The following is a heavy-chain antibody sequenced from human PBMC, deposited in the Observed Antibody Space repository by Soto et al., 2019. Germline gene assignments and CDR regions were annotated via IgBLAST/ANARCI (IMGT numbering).Heavy chain of an antibody. CDR1: GGSISSSNW. CDR3: ARAVGLEGDSSDYNNWFDP. Sequence: SETLSLTCAVSGGSISSSNWWSWVRQPPGKGLEWIGEIYHSGSTNYNPSLKSRVTISVDKSKNQFSLKLSSVTAADTAVYYCARAVGLEGDSSDYNNWFDPWGQGTLVTVSS. V-gene: IGHV4-4*02. J-gene: IGHJ5*02. D-gene: IGHD3-22*01. CDR2: IYHSGST.